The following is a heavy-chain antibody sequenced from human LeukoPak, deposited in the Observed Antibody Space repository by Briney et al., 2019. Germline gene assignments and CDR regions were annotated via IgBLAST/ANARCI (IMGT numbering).Heavy chain of an antibody. D-gene: IGHD6-13*01. CDR2: IYYSGST. J-gene: IGHJ4*02. V-gene: IGHV4-59*01. CDR1: GGSISSYY. Sequence: SETLSLTCAVSGGSISSYYWNWIRQPPGKGLEWIGYIYYSGSTNYNPSLKSRVTISVDTSKNQFSLKLSSVTAADTAVYYCARGMQQLYHFDSWGRGTLVTGSS. CDR3: ARGMQQLYHFDS.